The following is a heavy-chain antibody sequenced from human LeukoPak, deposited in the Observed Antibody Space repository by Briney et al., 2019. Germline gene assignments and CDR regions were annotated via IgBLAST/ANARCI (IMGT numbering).Heavy chain of an antibody. CDR1: GGTFSSYA. Sequence: SVKVSCKASGGTFSSYAISWVRQAPGQGLEWMGGIIPIFGTANYAQKFQGRVTITADESTSTAYMELSSLGSEDTAVYYCATVRSTEVYYYYYGMDVWGQGTTVTVSS. V-gene: IGHV1-69*13. J-gene: IGHJ6*02. CDR2: IIPIFGTA. CDR3: ATVRSTEVYYYYYGMDV.